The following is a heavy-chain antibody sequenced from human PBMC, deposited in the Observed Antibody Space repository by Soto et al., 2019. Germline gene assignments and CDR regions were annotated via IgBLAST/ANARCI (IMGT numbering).Heavy chain of an antibody. Sequence: QVHLVQSGAEVKKPGSSVKVSCKTSGGTFSDLAFSWVRQAPRQGLEWVGGIIPLFGTPNYAREFQGRVSISADESSNTVYMELRRLRSEDTAVYYCASERVAEMSTGGYFDNWGQGNLVTVSS. D-gene: IGHD4-4*01. CDR3: ASERVAEMSTGGYFDN. CDR2: IIPLFGTP. J-gene: IGHJ4*02. CDR1: GGTFSDLA. V-gene: IGHV1-69*01.